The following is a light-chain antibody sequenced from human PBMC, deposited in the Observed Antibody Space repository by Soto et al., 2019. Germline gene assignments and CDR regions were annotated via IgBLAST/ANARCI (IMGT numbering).Light chain of an antibody. CDR2: AAS. CDR3: QQYYSYPIT. J-gene: IGKJ5*01. Sequence: RGTQCLSAFSAYKGGRGTITCLASQGISSYLAWYQQKPGKAPKLLIYAASTLQSGVPSRFSGSGSGTDFTLTISCLQSEDFATYYCQQYYSYPITFGQGTRLEIK. V-gene: IGKV1-8*01. CDR1: QGISSY.